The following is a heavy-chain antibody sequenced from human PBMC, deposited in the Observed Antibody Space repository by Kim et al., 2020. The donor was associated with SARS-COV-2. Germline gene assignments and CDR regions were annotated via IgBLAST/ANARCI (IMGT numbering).Heavy chain of an antibody. Sequence: GGSLRLSCAASGFTFSSYGMHWVRQAPGKGLEWVAVISYDGSNKYYADSVKGRFTISRDNSKNTLYLQMNSLRAEDTAVYYCAKVGAAGWLRYYFDYWGQGTLVTVSS. V-gene: IGHV3-30*18. CDR1: GFTFSSYG. J-gene: IGHJ4*02. CDR3: AKVGAAGWLRYYFDY. D-gene: IGHD5-12*01. CDR2: ISYDGSNK.